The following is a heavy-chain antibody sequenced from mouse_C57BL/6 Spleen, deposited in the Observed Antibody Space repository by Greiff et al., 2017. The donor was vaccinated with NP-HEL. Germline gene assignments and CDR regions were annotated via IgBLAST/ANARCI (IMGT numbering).Heavy chain of an antibody. J-gene: IGHJ1*03. Sequence: VQLQQSGAELVRPGASVTLSCKASGYTFTDYEMHWVKQTPVHGLEWIGAIDPETGGTAYNQKFKGKAILTADKSSSTAYMERRSLTSEDSAVYYCTRDYARWYFDVGGTGTTVTVAS. CDR1: GYTFTDYE. CDR3: TRDYARWYFDV. CDR2: IDPETGGT. D-gene: IGHD1-1*01. V-gene: IGHV1-15*01.